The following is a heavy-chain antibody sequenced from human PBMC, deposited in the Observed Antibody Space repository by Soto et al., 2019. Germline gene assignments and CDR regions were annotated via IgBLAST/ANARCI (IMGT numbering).Heavy chain of an antibody. D-gene: IGHD4-17*01. J-gene: IGHJ4*02. CDR3: ARNNDYGEYGAVDY. CDR2: IWYDGSNK. Sequence: GGSLRLSCAASGFTFSSYAMSWVRQAPGKGLEWVAVIWYDGSNKYYADSVKGRFTISRDNSKNTLYLQMNSLRAEDTAVYYCARNNDYGEYGAVDYWCQETLVTVSS. V-gene: IGHV3-33*08. CDR1: GFTFSSYA.